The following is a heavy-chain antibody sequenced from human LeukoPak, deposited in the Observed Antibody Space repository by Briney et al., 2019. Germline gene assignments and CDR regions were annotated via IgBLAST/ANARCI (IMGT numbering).Heavy chain of an antibody. CDR2: TYYRSTWYN. Sequence: SQTLSLTCAISGDSVSSNSVTWNWIRQSPSRGPEWLGRTYYRSTWYNDYAVSVRGRITVNPDTSKDQFSLHLNSVTPEDTAVYYCARRLTQYDCFDPWGQGILVTVSS. CDR3: ARRLTQYDCFDP. CDR1: GDSVSSNSVT. D-gene: IGHD2-2*01. J-gene: IGHJ5*02. V-gene: IGHV6-1*01.